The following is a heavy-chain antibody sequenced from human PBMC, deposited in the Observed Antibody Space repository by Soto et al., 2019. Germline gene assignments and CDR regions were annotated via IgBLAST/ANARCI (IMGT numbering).Heavy chain of an antibody. CDR2: MFYSGST. CDR1: GGSFSGYY. Sequence: SETLSLTCAVYGGSFSGYYWSWIRQPPGKGLEWIGYMFYSGSTNYNPSLKSRVTISVDTSKNQFSLNLISVTAADTAVYYCARGGPKYCSGGSCYNWFDPWGQGTLVTVSS. CDR3: ARGGPKYCSGGSCYNWFDP. D-gene: IGHD2-15*01. J-gene: IGHJ5*02. V-gene: IGHV4-34*11.